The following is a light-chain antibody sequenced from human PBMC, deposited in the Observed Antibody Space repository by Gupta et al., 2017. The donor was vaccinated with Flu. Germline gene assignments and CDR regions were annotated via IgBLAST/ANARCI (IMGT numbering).Light chain of an antibody. CDR1: QSLLDRNGFNH. V-gene: IGKV2-28*01. CDR2: SAS. Sequence: LVSQYPLPLPVTPGEPASISCRSSQSLLDRNGFNHLNWYLQRPGHSPQLLIYSASYRAPGVPDRFSGSGSGTDFTLKISSVEGEDVGIYYCMQASQPPVTFGGGTKVEI. CDR3: MQASQPPVT. J-gene: IGKJ4*01.